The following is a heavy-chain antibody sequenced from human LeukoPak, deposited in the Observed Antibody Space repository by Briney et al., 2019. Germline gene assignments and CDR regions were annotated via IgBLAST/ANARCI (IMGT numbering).Heavy chain of an antibody. CDR2: IIPIVGIT. Sequence: SVKVSCKASGGTFSSYGISWVRQAAGQGLEWMGRIIPIVGITNYAQKFQGRVTITADNSTRTASMELSSLTSEDTAVYYCARGLHFTMVRGGTTNYYYGMDVWGQGTSVTVSS. J-gene: IGHJ6*02. V-gene: IGHV1-69*04. CDR3: ARGLHFTMVRGGTTNYYYGMDV. D-gene: IGHD3-10*01. CDR1: GGTFSSYG.